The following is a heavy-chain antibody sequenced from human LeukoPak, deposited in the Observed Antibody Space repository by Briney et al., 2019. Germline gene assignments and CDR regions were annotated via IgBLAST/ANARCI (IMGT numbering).Heavy chain of an antibody. V-gene: IGHV4-4*07. J-gene: IGHJ5*02. CDR1: GGSISSYY. CDR3: ARSVRRLYGSGRSNWFDP. D-gene: IGHD3-10*01. CDR2: MYTSGTT. Sequence: PLETLSLTCTVSGGSISSYYWSWIRQPAGKGLEWIGHMYTSGTTNYNPSLKSRVTMSVDTSKNQFSLKLSSVTAADTAVYYCARSVRRLYGSGRSNWFDPWGQGTLVTVSS.